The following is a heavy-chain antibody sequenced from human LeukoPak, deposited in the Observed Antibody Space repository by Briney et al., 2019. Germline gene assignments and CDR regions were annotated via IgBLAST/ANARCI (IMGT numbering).Heavy chain of an antibody. D-gene: IGHD6-19*01. CDR2: INAGNGNT. J-gene: IGHJ4*02. CDR1: GYTFTSYA. CDR3: ARDDSSGWSGVDY. V-gene: IGHV1-3*01. Sequence: ASVKVSCKASGYTFTSYAMHWVRQAPGQRLEWMGWINAGNGNTKYSQKFQGRVTITRDTSISTAYMELSRLRSDDTAVYYCARDDSSGWSGVDYWGQGTLVTVSS.